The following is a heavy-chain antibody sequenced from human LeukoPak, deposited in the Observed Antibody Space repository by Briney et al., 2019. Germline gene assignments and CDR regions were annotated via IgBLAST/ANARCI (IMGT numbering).Heavy chain of an antibody. CDR1: GGSISSYIYY. J-gene: IGHJ6*02. CDR3: ARLEPGGPPYYYGMDV. D-gene: IGHD1-14*01. CDR2: FYYRGIT. V-gene: IGHV4-39*01. Sequence: SETLSLTCTVSGGSISSYIYYWGWIRQSPGKGLEWIGSFYYRGITYYNPSFKSRVTISIDTSKNQFSLKLSSVTAADTAVYYCARLEPGGPPYYYGMDVWGQGTTVTISS.